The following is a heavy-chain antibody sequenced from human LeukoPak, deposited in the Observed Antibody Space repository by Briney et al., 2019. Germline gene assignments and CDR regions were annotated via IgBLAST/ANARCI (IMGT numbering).Heavy chain of an antibody. J-gene: IGHJ4*02. CDR3: ARDAAAGYSLAC. Sequence: SETLSLTCSVSGGSISNNKFCWGWIRQPPGKSPEWIGRINLGGLHQTGSTNYNPSLKSRVTIYKDPSKNQFSLKLSSVTAADTAVYYCARDAAAGYSLACWGQGTLVTVSS. V-gene: IGHV4-39*07. CDR1: GGSISNNKFC. D-gene: IGHD6-13*01. CDR2: INLGGLHQTGST.